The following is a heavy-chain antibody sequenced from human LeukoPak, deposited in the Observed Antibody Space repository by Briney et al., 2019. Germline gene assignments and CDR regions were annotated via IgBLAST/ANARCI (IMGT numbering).Heavy chain of an antibody. J-gene: IGHJ4*02. V-gene: IGHV4-61*01. CDR3: ARGPPDGDYFDY. CDR1: GGSVSSGTYY. Sequence: SETLSLTGTVSGGSVSSGTYYWSWIRQPPGKGLEWIGNIYYTGSTNYNPSLKSRVTISVDTSKNQFSLKLSSVTAADTAVYYCARGPPDGDYFDYWGQGTLVTVSS. CDR2: IYYTGST. D-gene: IGHD4-17*01.